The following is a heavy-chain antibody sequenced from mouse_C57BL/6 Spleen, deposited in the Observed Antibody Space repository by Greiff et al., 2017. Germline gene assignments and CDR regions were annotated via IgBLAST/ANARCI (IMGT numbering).Heavy chain of an antibody. CDR1: GFTFSDYG. Sequence: DVQLVESGGGLVKPGGSLNLSCAASGFTFSDYGMHWVRQAPEQGLEWVAYIRRGRSTIYYADTVKGRFTISRDNAKNTLFLQMTSLRSEDTAMYYCARRIITKVDGMDYWGQGTSVTVSS. CDR2: IRRGRSTI. V-gene: IGHV5-17*01. CDR3: ARRIITKVDGMDY. J-gene: IGHJ4*01. D-gene: IGHD1-1*01.